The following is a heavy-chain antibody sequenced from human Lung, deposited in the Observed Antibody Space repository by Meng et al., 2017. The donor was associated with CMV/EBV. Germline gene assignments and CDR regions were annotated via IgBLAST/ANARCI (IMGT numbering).Heavy chain of an antibody. Sequence: VLLQESGPGLVNPSGTLSLTCCVSGGSVIGYYWNWIRQPAGKGLEWIGRIYSSGLTHYNPPLENRITMSVDTSKNHFSLDLTSVTAADTARYYCVRLAPDVNYFDNWGQGTLVTVSS. J-gene: IGHJ4*02. CDR2: IYSSGLT. D-gene: IGHD2-2*01. V-gene: IGHV4-4*07. CDR3: VRLAPDVNYFDN. CDR1: GGSVIGYY.